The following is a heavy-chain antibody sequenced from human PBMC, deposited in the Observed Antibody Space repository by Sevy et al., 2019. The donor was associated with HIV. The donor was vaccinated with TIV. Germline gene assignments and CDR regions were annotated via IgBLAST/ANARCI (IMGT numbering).Heavy chain of an antibody. Sequence: GGSLRLSCAGSGFTFGGSGLHWVRQASGKGLEWVGRIRSRGNNYAIEYGASVKGRFTISRDDSKNTAYLQMTSLKTEDAAVYYCATELYDSSGLDGWGQGTLVTVSS. D-gene: IGHD3-22*01. J-gene: IGHJ5*02. CDR1: GFTFGGSG. V-gene: IGHV3-73*01. CDR3: ATELYDSSGLDG. CDR2: IRSRGNNYAI.